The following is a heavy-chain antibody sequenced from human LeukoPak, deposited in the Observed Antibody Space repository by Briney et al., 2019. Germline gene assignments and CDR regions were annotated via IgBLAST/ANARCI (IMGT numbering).Heavy chain of an antibody. V-gene: IGHV4-59*01. D-gene: IGHD3-22*01. J-gene: IGHJ4*02. CDR1: GGSIISYY. Sequence: SETLSLTCTVSGGSIISYYWNWIRQPPGKGLEWIGYIYYSGSTNYNPSLKSRVTISIDTSKSHFSLKLSSVTAADTAVYYCARVGYYDSSGYYDYWGQGTLVTVSS. CDR3: ARVGYYDSSGYYDY. CDR2: IYYSGST.